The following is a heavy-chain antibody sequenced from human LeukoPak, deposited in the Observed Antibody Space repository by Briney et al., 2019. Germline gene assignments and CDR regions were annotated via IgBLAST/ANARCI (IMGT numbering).Heavy chain of an antibody. CDR1: GSTLSNNP. Sequence: SVKVSCKASGSTLSNNPISWLRQVPGQRLQWMGNISPLIGTTLYTQELQGRVTITTVKSTSTSYMDLYSLTSDDTAVYYCAEDHCTGDNCYHAHWGQGTLVTVSS. D-gene: IGHD2-15*01. CDR3: AEDHCTGDNCYHAH. CDR2: ISPLIGTT. J-gene: IGHJ4*02. V-gene: IGHV1-69*08.